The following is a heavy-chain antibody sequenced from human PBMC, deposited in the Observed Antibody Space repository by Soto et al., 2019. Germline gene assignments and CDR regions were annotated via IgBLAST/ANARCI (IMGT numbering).Heavy chain of an antibody. CDR3: VRPIQLWGPFDY. V-gene: IGHV4-59*12. CDR1: GGSISGYY. J-gene: IGHJ4*02. Sequence: SETLSLTCTVSGGSISGYYWSWIRQHPGKGLEWIGYIYYSGSTNYNPSLKSRVTISVDTSKNQFSLKLSSVTAADTAVYYCVRPIQLWGPFDYWGQGTLVTVSS. CDR2: IYYSGST. D-gene: IGHD5-18*01.